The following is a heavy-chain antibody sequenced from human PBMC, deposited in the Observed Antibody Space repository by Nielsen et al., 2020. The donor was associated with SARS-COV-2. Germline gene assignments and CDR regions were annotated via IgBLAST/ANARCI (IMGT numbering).Heavy chain of an antibody. J-gene: IGHJ4*02. CDR3: ASTHRVRPREEDY. CDR1: GFTVSSNY. D-gene: IGHD1-1*01. V-gene: IGHV3-66*01. Sequence: GEPLKSSGVASGFTVSSNYMSWYCQAPGKGLESVSVNYSGGSTYYADSVKGRFTISRDNSKNKLYLQMNSLRAEDTAVYYCASTHRVRPREEDYWGQGTLVTVSS. CDR2: NYSGGST.